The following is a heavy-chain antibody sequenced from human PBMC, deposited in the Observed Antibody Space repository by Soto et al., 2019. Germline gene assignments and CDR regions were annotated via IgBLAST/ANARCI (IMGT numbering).Heavy chain of an antibody. Sequence: QVQLQESGPGLVKPSETLSLTCTVSGGSIGNSYWSWIRQSPGKGLEWIGYIYYSGSSNYNPSLKSRXXIXVXXSNNHFSLKLSSVTAADTAVYYCARHSSSWPIFDYWGQGTLVIVSS. V-gene: IGHV4-59*08. D-gene: IGHD6-13*01. J-gene: IGHJ4*02. CDR2: IYYSGSS. CDR3: ARHSSSWPIFDY. CDR1: GGSIGNSY.